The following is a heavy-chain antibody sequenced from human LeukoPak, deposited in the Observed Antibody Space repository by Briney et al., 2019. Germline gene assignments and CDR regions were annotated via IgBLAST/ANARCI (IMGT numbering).Heavy chain of an antibody. D-gene: IGHD7-27*01. CDR3: ARDLGASNWFDP. CDR2: ISSSSSYI. Sequence: KPGGSLRLSCAASGFTFSSYSMSWVRQAPGKGLEWVSSISSSSSYIYYADSVKGRFTISRDNAKNSLYLQMNSLRAEDTAVYYCARDLGASNWFDPWGQGTLVTVSS. CDR1: GFTFSSYS. J-gene: IGHJ5*02. V-gene: IGHV3-21*01.